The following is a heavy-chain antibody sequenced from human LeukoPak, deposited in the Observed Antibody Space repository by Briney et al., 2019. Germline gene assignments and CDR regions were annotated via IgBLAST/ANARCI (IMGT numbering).Heavy chain of an antibody. D-gene: IGHD5-12*01. CDR1: GSTFNTYN. J-gene: IGHJ6*03. V-gene: IGHV3-21*01. CDR2: ISSSSSSYI. Sequence: GGSLRLSCAASGSTFNTYNMNWVRQAPGKGLEWVSSISSSSSSYIYYADSVKGRFTISRDNAKNSLYLQMNSLRAEDTAVYYCAREHSGYDFPGRDYYYMDVWGKGTTVTVSS. CDR3: AREHSGYDFPGRDYYYMDV.